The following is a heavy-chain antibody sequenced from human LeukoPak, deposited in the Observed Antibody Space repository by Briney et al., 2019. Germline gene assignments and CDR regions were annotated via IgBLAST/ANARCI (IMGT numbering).Heavy chain of an antibody. J-gene: IGHJ4*02. Sequence: GGSLRLSCAASGFTFTTYTMNWVRQAPGKGLEWVSYISSSSATIYYADSVKGRFTISRDNSKNTLYLQMNSLRAEDTAVYYCARRRAAAVPYFDYWGQGTLVTVSS. CDR3: ARRRAAAVPYFDY. CDR1: GFTFTTYT. D-gene: IGHD6-13*01. CDR2: ISSSSATI. V-gene: IGHV3-48*01.